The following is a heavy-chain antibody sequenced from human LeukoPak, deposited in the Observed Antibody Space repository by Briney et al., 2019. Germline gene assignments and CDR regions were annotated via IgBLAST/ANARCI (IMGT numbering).Heavy chain of an antibody. J-gene: IGHJ6*04. CDR1: GFTFSSYW. CDR3: AELGITMIGGV. V-gene: IGHV3-7*01. CDR2: IKRDGSEK. Sequence: GGSLRLSCAASGFTFSSYWMTWVRQAPGKGLEWVANIKRDGSEKHYVDSVKGRFTISRDNAKNSLYLQMNSLRAEDTAVYYCAELGITMIGGVWGKGTTVTISS. D-gene: IGHD3-10*02.